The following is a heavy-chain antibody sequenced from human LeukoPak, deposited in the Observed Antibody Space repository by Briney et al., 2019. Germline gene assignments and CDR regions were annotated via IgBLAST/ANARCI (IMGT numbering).Heavy chain of an antibody. V-gene: IGHV4-38-2*02. CDR1: GYSISSGYY. J-gene: IGHJ4*02. CDR2: IYHSGST. Sequence: KSSETLSLTCAVSGYSISSGYYWGWIRQPPGKGLEWIGSIYHSGSTYYNPSLKSRVTISVDTSKNQFSLKLSSVTAADTAVHYCARDLRDYYGSGSYQLDYWGQGTLVTVSS. CDR3: ARDLRDYYGSGSYQLDY. D-gene: IGHD3-10*01.